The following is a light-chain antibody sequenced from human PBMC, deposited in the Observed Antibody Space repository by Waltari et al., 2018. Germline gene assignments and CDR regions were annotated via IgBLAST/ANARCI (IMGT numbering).Light chain of an antibody. CDR1: SSNIGNNY. Sequence: QSVLTQPPSVSAAPGQKVTISCSGSSSNIGNNYVSWYQQLPGTAPKLLIYDNNKRPSGIPDRFAGSKSGTSATRGITGLQTGDEADYYCGTWDSILSALVFGGGTKLTVL. J-gene: IGLJ2*01. CDR2: DNN. CDR3: GTWDSILSALV. V-gene: IGLV1-51*01.